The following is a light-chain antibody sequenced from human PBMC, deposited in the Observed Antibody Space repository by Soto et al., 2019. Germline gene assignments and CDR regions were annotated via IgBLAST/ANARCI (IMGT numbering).Light chain of an antibody. V-gene: IGLV1-40*01. CDR2: DDN. CDR1: TSNIGAGYH. CDR3: QSYDTSLIGTNV. J-gene: IGLJ1*01. Sequence: QSVLTQPPSVSGAPGQRVTISCTGSTSNIGAGYHAHWYQQLPGTAPKLLIYDDNNRPSGVPDRFSGSKSGTSASLAITGLQAEDEADYYCQSYDTSLIGTNVFGTGTKLTVL.